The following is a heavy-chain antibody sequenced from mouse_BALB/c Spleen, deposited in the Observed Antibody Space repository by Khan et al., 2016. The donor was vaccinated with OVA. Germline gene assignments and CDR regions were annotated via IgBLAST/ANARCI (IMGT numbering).Heavy chain of an antibody. CDR3: ARSPYGNFAY. CDR2: ISSYGDYT. CDR1: GFTFSTYA. D-gene: IGHD2-1*01. J-gene: IGHJ3*01. V-gene: IGHV5-9-3*01. Sequence: EVELVESGGGLVKPGGSLKLSCAASGFTFSTYAMSGVRQTPEKRLEWVATISSYGDYTYYPDNVTGRFTISRDNAKNTLYLQMSSLRSEDTAMYYCARSPYGNFAYWGQGTLVTVSA.